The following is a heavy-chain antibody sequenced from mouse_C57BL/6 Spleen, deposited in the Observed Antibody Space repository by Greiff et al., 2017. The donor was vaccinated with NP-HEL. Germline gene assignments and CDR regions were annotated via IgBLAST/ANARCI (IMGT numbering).Heavy chain of an antibody. CDR3: ARQYYYSNPWYFDV. CDR1: GFTLSSYG. Sequence: EVKLVESGGDLVKPGGSLKLSCAASGFTLSSYGMSWVRQTPDKRLEWVATISSGGSYTYYPDSVKGRFTTFRDKAKNTLYLQMSSLKSEDTAMYSCARQYYYSNPWYFDVWGTGTTVTVSS. V-gene: IGHV5-6*01. D-gene: IGHD2-5*01. J-gene: IGHJ1*03. CDR2: ISSGGSYT.